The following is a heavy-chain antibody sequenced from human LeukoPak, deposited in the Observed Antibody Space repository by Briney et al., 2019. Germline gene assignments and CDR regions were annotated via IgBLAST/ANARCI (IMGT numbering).Heavy chain of an antibody. CDR3: ARGYYGSGSYLRREFDY. D-gene: IGHD3-10*01. CDR2: INPYNGNT. J-gene: IGHJ4*02. V-gene: IGHV1-18*01. Sequence: GASVKVSCKASGYTFTIYGISWVRQAPEQGLEWMGWINPYNGNTNYAQNLQGRVTMTTDTSTSTAYMELRSLRSDDTAVYYCARGYYGSGSYLRREFDYWGQGTLVTVSS. CDR1: GYTFTIYG.